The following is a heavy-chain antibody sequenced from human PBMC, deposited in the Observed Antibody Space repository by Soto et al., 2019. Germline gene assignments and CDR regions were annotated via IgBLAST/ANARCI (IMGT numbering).Heavy chain of an antibody. V-gene: IGHV1-3*01. CDR1: GYTFTSYA. J-gene: IGHJ5*02. D-gene: IGHD1-26*01. CDR2: INAGNGNT. CDR3: ARDRDQRIVGAPLGRWFDP. Sequence: QVQLVQSGAEVKKPGASVKVSCKASGYTFTSYAMHWVRQAPGQRLEWMGWINAGNGNTKYSQKFQGRVTITRDTSASTAYMELSSLRSEDTAVYYCARDRDQRIVGAPLGRWFDPWGQGTLVTVSS.